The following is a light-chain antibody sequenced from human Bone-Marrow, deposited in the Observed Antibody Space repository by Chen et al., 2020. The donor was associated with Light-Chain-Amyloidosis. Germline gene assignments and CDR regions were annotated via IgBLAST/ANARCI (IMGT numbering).Light chain of an antibody. J-gene: IGLJ1*01. CDR3: AAWDDSLNSYV. V-gene: IGLV1-44*01. CDR2: SDA. CDR1: NSNIGVNP. Sequence: QSVLTQPPSASGTPGQRVSISCSGSNSNIGVNPVNWYQQFPGTAPKLLLYSDAQRPSGVPDRFSGSKSGTSAYLAISGLQSDDEADYYCAAWDDSLNSYVFGAGTQVTVL.